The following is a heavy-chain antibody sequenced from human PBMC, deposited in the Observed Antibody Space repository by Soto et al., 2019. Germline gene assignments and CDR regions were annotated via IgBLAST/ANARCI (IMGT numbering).Heavy chain of an antibody. V-gene: IGHV1-69*01. CDR1: RSTFSSNT. J-gene: IGHJ3*01. CDR3: AGDRRGSSGYHGAFDC. Sequence: SVKVSCTASRSTFSSNTMSWVRQAPGHGLEWMGGIIPIFGTANYAQKFQGRVTITADESKRTAYMELSSLRSEDTAVYWCAGDRRGSSGYHGAFDCWG. CDR2: IIPIFGTA. D-gene: IGHD3-22*01.